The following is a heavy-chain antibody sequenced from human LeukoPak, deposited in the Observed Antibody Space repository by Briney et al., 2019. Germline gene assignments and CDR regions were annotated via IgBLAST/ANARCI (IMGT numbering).Heavy chain of an antibody. Sequence: PSETLSLTCAVSGGSISSSSYYWGWIRQPPGKGLEWIGSIYYSGSTYYNPSLKSRVTISVDTSKNQFSLKLSSVTASDTAVYYCAGRCYYDSSGYYQGYYFDYWGQGTLVTVSS. CDR2: IYYSGST. J-gene: IGHJ4*02. D-gene: IGHD3-22*01. CDR3: AGRCYYDSSGYYQGYYFDY. CDR1: GGSISSSSYY. V-gene: IGHV4-39*01.